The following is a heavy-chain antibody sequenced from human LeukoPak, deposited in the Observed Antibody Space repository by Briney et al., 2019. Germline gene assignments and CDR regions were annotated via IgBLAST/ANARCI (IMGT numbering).Heavy chain of an antibody. CDR2: ISSRGDYI. CDR3: ARGGWGMATTYFDY. CDR1: GFTFNSHG. J-gene: IGHJ4*02. V-gene: IGHV3-21*06. Sequence: GGSLRLSCAVSGFTFNSHGMSWIRQAPGKGLEWVSSISSRGDYIYYADSVVGRFTISRDNAGNSLYLQMNSLRAEDTAVYYCARGGWGMATTYFDYWGQGTLVTVSS. D-gene: IGHD5-24*01.